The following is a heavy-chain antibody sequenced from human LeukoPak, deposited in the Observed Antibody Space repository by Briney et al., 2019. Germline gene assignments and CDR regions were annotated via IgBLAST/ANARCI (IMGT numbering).Heavy chain of an antibody. D-gene: IGHD2-2*01. J-gene: IGHJ6*03. V-gene: IGHV3-48*04. CDR3: ARVQSYCSSTGCYDVYYYMDV. CDR2: ISSSGSTI. CDR1: GFTFSSYS. Sequence: GGSLRLSCAASGFTFSSYSMNWVRQAPGKGLEWVSYISSSGSTIYYADSVKGRFTISRDNAKNSLYLQMNSLRAEDTAVYYCARVQSYCSSTGCYDVYYYMDVWGKGTTVTVSS.